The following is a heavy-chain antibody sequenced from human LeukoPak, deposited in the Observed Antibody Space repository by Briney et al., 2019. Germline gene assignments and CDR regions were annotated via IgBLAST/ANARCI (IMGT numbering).Heavy chain of an antibody. V-gene: IGHV4-59*01. J-gene: IGHJ4*02. CDR3: GRGGYYLAY. D-gene: IGHD3-22*01. CDR2: ISDSGST. Sequence: PSETLSLTCTVSGGSISSYYWSWIRQSPGKGLEWIGFISDSGSTNYNPSLKSRVTISVDTSKNQFSLKLNSVTAADTAVYYCGRGGYYLAYWGQRTLVTVSS. CDR1: GGSISSYY.